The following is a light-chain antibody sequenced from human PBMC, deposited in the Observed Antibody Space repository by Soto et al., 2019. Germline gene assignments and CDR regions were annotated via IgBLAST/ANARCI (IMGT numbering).Light chain of an antibody. V-gene: IGKV1-39*01. Sequence: DIQMTQSPSSLSASVGDRVTITCRASQSISSYLNWYQQKPGKAPKLLIYAASSLQSGVPLRFSGSGSGTDFTLTISSLQPEDFATYYCQQSYSTLGTFGHGNKLEIK. J-gene: IGKJ2*01. CDR1: QSISSY. CDR2: AAS. CDR3: QQSYSTLGT.